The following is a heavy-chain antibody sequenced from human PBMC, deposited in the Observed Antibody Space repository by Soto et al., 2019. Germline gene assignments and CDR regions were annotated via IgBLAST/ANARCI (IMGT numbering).Heavy chain of an antibody. J-gene: IGHJ4*02. D-gene: IGHD3-22*01. CDR3: ARGYDSFDS. V-gene: IGHV3-21*01. CDR1: GFTFSSYT. CDR2: ISSSSNYI. Sequence: LRLSCAASGFTFSSYTMNWVRQAPGKGLEWVSSISSSSNYIYYADSVKGRFAISRDNAKNSLYLQMNSLRAEDTAVYYCARGYDSFDSWGQGTPVTVSS.